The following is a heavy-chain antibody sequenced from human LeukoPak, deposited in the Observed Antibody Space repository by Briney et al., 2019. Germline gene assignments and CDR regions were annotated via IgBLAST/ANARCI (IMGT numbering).Heavy chain of an antibody. J-gene: IGHJ1*01. V-gene: IGHV4-34*01. CDR2: IKHSGST. D-gene: IGHD4-17*01. CDR1: GGSFSGYY. Sequence: SETLSLTCAVYGGSFSGYYWSWIRQPPGKGLEWIGEIKHSGSTNYNPSLKSRVTISVDTSKNQFSLKLNSVTAADTAVYYCARATAAGYFQHWGQGTPVIASS. CDR3: ARATAAGYFQH.